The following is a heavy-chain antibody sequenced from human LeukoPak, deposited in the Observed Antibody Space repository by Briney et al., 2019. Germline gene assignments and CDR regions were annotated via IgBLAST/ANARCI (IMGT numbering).Heavy chain of an antibody. D-gene: IGHD4-23*01. CDR3: ARAVPFDYGGNEGPWNWFDP. Sequence: SETLSLTCTVSGYSISSGYYWGWIRQPPGKGLEWIGSIYHSRSTYYNPSLKSRVAISVDTSKNQFSLKLSSVTAADTAVYYCARAVPFDYGGNEGPWNWFDPWGQGTLVTVSS. CDR2: IYHSRST. CDR1: GYSISSGYY. J-gene: IGHJ5*02. V-gene: IGHV4-38-2*02.